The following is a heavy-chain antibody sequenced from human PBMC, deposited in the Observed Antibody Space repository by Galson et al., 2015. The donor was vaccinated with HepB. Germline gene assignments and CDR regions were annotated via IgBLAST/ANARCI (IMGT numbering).Heavy chain of an antibody. J-gene: IGHJ4*02. Sequence: SLRLSCAASGFSFSSFSMNWGRPAPGKGLEWRSYISSSSSAIDYADSVKGRFTISRDNAKNSLYVQMNSLRVEDTSLYYCARDFWYGFHYWGQGALVTVSS. CDR2: ISSSSSAI. D-gene: IGHD3-3*01. V-gene: IGHV3-48*04. CDR3: ARDFWYGFHY. CDR1: GFSFSSFS.